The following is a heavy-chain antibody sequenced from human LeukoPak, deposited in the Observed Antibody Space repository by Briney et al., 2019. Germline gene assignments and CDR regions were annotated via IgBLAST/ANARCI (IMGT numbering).Heavy chain of an antibody. CDR2: ISGSGGST. CDR1: GFTFSSYA. V-gene: IGHV3-23*01. J-gene: IGHJ4*02. Sequence: GGSLRLSCAASGFTFSSYAMSWVRQAPGKGLEWVSAISGSGGSTYYADSVKGRFTISRDNSKNTLYLQMNRLRAEDTALYYCAKDLVVRGGYYFDYWGQGTLVTVFS. D-gene: IGHD3-10*01. CDR3: AKDLVVRGGYYFDY.